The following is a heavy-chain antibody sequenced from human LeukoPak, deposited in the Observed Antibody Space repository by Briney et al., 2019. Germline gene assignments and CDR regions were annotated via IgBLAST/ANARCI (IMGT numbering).Heavy chain of an antibody. D-gene: IGHD1-26*01. V-gene: IGHV1-8*01. Sequence: VKVSCKASGYTFTSYDINWVRQATGQGPEWMGWMNPNSGNTGYAEKFQGRVTMTRNTSISTAYMELSSLTSEDTAVYYCARAEASRSSGKILGYWGQGTLVTVSS. J-gene: IGHJ4*02. CDR3: ARAEASRSSGKILGY. CDR2: MNPNSGNT. CDR1: GYTFTSYD.